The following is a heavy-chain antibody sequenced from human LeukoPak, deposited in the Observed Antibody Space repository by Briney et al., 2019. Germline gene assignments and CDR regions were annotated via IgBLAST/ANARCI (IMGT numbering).Heavy chain of an antibody. V-gene: IGHV3-23*01. D-gene: IGHD6-19*01. CDR2: IGPSGDKT. J-gene: IGHJ4*02. CDR1: GFTVSSNS. Sequence: GGSLRLSCTVSGFTVSSNSWSWVRQAPGKGPEWVSGIGPSGDKTYYADSVKGRFTISRDNSENTVYLQMNSLRVEDTAVYYCAKDIDWLAFEDWGQGTLVTVSS. CDR3: AKDIDWLAFED.